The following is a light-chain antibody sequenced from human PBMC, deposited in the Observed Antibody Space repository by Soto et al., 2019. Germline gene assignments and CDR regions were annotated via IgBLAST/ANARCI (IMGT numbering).Light chain of an antibody. J-gene: IGKJ4*01. CDR3: QSYDNNPSLT. Sequence: DIQMTQSPSTLSASAGGRVTITCRASQSISSWLAWYQQKPGKAPKLLIYDASSLKSGVPSRFSGSGSGTDFTFTISSLQPEDFATYYCQSYDNNPSLTFGGGTKVEIK. CDR2: DAS. CDR1: QSISSW. V-gene: IGKV1-5*01.